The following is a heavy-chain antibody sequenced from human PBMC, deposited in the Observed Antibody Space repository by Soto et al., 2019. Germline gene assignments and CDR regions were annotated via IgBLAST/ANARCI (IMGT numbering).Heavy chain of an antibody. CDR2: IIPIVGTA. J-gene: IGHJ6*02. V-gene: IGHV1-69*06. D-gene: IGHD3-3*01. CDR3: ASAGVTICGVVIRHYYYYGMDV. Sequence: SVKVSCKASGGTFSRYAISLVRQAPGQGLEWMGGIIPIVGTANYAKKFQGRVTITADKTTSTAYMELSSMRAETTAVYYCASAGVTICGVVIRHYYYYGMDVWGQGTTFTVFS. CDR1: GGTFSRYA.